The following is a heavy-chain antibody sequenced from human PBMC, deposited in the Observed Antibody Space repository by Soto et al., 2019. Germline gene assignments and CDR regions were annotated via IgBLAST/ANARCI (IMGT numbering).Heavy chain of an antibody. CDR2: IDRSGEIA. J-gene: IGHJ6*02. Sequence: EVKLSESGGGLVQFGGSLRLSCAASGSSFSAYAINWVRQAPGKGLEWVSAIDRSGEIAYYADSVKGRFTISRDNAKNTLYLQMNSLRAEDTAVYYCAKGGFWVHYGMDVWGPGTSVTVSS. CDR1: GSSFSAYA. CDR3: AKGGFWVHYGMDV. V-gene: IGHV3-23*01. D-gene: IGHD3-16*01.